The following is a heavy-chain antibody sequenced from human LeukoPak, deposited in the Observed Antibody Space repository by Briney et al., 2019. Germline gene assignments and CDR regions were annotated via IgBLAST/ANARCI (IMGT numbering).Heavy chain of an antibody. Sequence: GASVKVSCKASGYTFTSYGISWVRQAPGQGLEWMGWISAYNGNTNYAQKLQGRVTMTTDTSTSTAYMELRSLRSDDTAVYYCARGGTSRNYDFWSGYLIPFDYWGQGTLVTVSS. D-gene: IGHD3-3*01. J-gene: IGHJ4*02. V-gene: IGHV1-18*01. CDR1: GYTFTSYG. CDR3: ARGGTSRNYDFWSGYLIPFDY. CDR2: ISAYNGNT.